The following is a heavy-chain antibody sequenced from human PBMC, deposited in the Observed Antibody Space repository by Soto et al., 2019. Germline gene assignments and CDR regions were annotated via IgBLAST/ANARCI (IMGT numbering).Heavy chain of an antibody. V-gene: IGHV3-64*01. Sequence: GGSLRLSCAASGSIFSTYAIHWVRQAPGKGLEYVSVINSNGGSTFYANSVKGRFIISRDNSNNMVYLQMDSLRVDDTAVYYCARAPGYSGYDALDHWGQGTLVTVSS. CDR3: ARAPGYSGYDALDH. J-gene: IGHJ4*02. CDR1: GSIFSTYA. D-gene: IGHD5-12*01. CDR2: INSNGGST.